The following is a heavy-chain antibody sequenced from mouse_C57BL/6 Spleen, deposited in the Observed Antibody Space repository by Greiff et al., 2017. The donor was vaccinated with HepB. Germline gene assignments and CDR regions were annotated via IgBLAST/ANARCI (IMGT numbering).Heavy chain of an antibody. Sequence: VQLQQSGAELVKPGASVKLSCKASGYTFTSYWMHWVKQRPGRGLEWIGRIDPNSGGTKYNEKFKSKATLTVDIPSSTAYMQLSSLTSEDSAVYYCARIRRHGYDTEEWYFDVWGTGTTVTVSS. J-gene: IGHJ1*03. D-gene: IGHD2-2*01. CDR1: GYTFTSYW. V-gene: IGHV1-72*01. CDR2: IDPNSGGT. CDR3: ARIRRHGYDTEEWYFDV.